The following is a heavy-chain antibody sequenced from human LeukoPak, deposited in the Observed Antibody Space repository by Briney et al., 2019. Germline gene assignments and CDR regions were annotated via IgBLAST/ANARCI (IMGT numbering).Heavy chain of an antibody. V-gene: IGHV4-4*07. CDR2: IYISGST. CDR3: ARDRGTWNDDGFDY. Sequence: TETLSLTCTVSGGSISSYYWSWIRQPAGKGLEWIGRIYISGSTNYNPSLKSRVTMSVDTSKNQFSLKLSSVTAADTAVYYCARDRGTWNDDGFDYWGQGTLVTVSS. J-gene: IGHJ4*02. D-gene: IGHD1-1*01. CDR1: GGSISSYY.